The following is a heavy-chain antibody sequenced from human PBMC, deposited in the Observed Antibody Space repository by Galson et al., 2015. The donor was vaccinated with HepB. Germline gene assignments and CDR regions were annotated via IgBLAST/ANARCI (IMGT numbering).Heavy chain of an antibody. CDR2: IWYDGTYK. J-gene: IGHJ4*02. D-gene: IGHD2-8*01. Sequence: SLRLSCAASGFIFSNYGMQWVRQAPGKGLERVAHIWYDGTYKHYVNPVKGRFTVSRDNAKNTLFLQMNSLRAEDTAVYYCARDSGNGGSQDWGQGTLVSVSS. CDR1: GFIFSNYG. V-gene: IGHV3-33*01. CDR3: ARDSGNGGSQD.